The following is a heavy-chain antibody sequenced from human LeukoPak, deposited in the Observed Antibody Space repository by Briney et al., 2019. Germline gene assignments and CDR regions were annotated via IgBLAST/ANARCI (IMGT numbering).Heavy chain of an antibody. D-gene: IGHD2-21*02. CDR1: GFTFSSYS. J-gene: IGHJ4*02. Sequence: GGSLRLSCAASGFTFSSYSMNWVRQAPGKGLEWVSYISSSNNTIYYADSVKGRFTVSRDNAKNSLYLQMNSLRDEDTAVYYCARSTYCGGDCYPALGYWGQGTPVTVSS. V-gene: IGHV3-48*02. CDR3: ARSTYCGGDCYPALGY. CDR2: ISSSNNTI.